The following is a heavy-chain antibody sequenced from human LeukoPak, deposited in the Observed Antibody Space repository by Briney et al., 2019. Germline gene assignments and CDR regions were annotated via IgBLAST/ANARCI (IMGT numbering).Heavy chain of an antibody. J-gene: IGHJ6*02. Sequence: GGSLRLSCAASGFTVSSNYMSWVRQAPGKGLEWVSVIYSGGSTYYADSVKGRFTISRDNSKSTLYLQMNSLRAEDTAVYYCARVSGNYYYGMDVWGQGTTVTVSS. D-gene: IGHD1-20*01. CDR2: IYSGGST. CDR3: ARVSGNYYYGMDV. CDR1: GFTVSSNY. V-gene: IGHV3-53*01.